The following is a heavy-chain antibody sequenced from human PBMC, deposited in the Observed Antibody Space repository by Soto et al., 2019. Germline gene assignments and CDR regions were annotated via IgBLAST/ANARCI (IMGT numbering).Heavy chain of an antibody. J-gene: IGHJ5*02. Sequence: KSSETLSLTCTVSGGSFSSGAYYWSWIRQFPGKELEWIGYIHYSGSTYYNPSLESRVTISVDTSKNQFSLTLSSVTAADTAVYYCARTTDSSGYFQFWFDPWGPGTLVTVSS. CDR1: GGSFSSGAYY. CDR2: IHYSGST. V-gene: IGHV4-31*03. D-gene: IGHD3-22*01. CDR3: ARTTDSSGYFQFWFDP.